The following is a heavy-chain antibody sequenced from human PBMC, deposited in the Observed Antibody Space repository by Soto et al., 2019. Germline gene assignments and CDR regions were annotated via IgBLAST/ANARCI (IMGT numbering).Heavy chain of an antibody. CDR2: ISGGGDSA. CDR1: GFNFASYV. V-gene: IGHV3-23*01. D-gene: IGHD3-22*01. CDR3: ARVVVVIPPGYYYAMDV. Sequence: VGSLRLSCAASGFNFASYVMIWVRQPPGKGLEWVSAISGGGDSASYADSVKGRFTISRDNGKNSLFLQMNSLRDEDTAVYYCARVVVVIPPGYYYAMDVWGQGTTVTVSS. J-gene: IGHJ6*02.